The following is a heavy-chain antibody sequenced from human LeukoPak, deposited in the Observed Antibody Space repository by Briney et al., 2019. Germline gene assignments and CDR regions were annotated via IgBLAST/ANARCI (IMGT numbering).Heavy chain of an antibody. CDR2: ISYDGSNK. CDR3: AKDPYSSGWYVRPYYFDY. V-gene: IGHV3-30*18. D-gene: IGHD6-19*01. Sequence: PGRSLRLSCAASGFTFSSYGMHWVRQAPGKGLEWVAVISYDGSNKYYADSVKGRFTISRDNSKNTLYLQMNSLRAEDTAVYYCAKDPYSSGWYVRPYYFDYWGQGTLVTVSS. CDR1: GFTFSSYG. J-gene: IGHJ4*02.